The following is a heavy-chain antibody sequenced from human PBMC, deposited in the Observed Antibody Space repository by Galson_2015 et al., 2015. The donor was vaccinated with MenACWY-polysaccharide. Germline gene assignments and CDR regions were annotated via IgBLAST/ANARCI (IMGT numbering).Heavy chain of an antibody. V-gene: IGHV3-74*01. D-gene: IGHD2-2*01. CDR2: INSDGSGT. Sequence: LRLSCAASGFTFSSYSMNWVRQAPGKGLVWVSVINSDGSGTTYADSVKGRFTISRDNAKNTLYLQMNSLRAEDTAVYYCWVYCSSTSCYSGVPSGGQGTLVTVSS. CDR3: WVYCSSTSCYSGVPS. CDR1: GFTFSSYS. J-gene: IGHJ4*02.